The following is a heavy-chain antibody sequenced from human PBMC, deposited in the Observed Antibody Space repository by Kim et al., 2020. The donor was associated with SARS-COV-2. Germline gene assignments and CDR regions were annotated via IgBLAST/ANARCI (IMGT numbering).Heavy chain of an antibody. CDR3: AKDGAYGDSPFDY. V-gene: IGHV3-23*01. J-gene: IGHJ4*02. CDR2: ISGSGGST. CDR1: GFTFSSSA. D-gene: IGHD4-17*01. Sequence: GGSLRLSCAASGFTFSSSAMSWVRQAPGKGLEWVSAISGSGGSTYYADSVKGRFTISRDNSKNTLYLQMNSLRAEDTAVYYCAKDGAYGDSPFDYWGQGTLVTVSS.